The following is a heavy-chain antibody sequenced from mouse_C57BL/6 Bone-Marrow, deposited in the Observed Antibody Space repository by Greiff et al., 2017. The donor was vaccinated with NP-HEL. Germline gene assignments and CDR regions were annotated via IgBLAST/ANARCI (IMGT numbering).Heavy chain of an antibody. V-gene: IGHV10-1*01. Sequence: EVQLQESGGGLVQPKGSLKLSCAASGFSFNTYAMNWVRQAPGKGLEWVARIRSKSNNYATYYADSLKDRFTISRDDSESMLYLQMNNLKTEYTAMYYCVRQGYDGYYLDYWGQGTTLTVSS. CDR1: GFSFNTYA. CDR3: VRQGYDGYYLDY. J-gene: IGHJ2*01. CDR2: IRSKSNNYAT. D-gene: IGHD2-3*01.